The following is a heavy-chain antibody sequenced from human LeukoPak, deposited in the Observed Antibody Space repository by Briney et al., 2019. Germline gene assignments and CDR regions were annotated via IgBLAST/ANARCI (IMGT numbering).Heavy chain of an antibody. CDR2: ISGSGGST. D-gene: IGHD3-3*01. CDR3: AKGAQRAIFGVGESQDA. Sequence: PGGSLRLSCAASGFTFSSNAMSWVRQPPGKGLEGVSAISGSGGSTYYAASVKGRFTISRDTSKNTLYLQMNSLRAEDTAVYYCAKGAQRAIFGVGESQDAWGKGTTVTVSS. J-gene: IGHJ6*04. V-gene: IGHV3-23*01. CDR1: GFTFSSNA.